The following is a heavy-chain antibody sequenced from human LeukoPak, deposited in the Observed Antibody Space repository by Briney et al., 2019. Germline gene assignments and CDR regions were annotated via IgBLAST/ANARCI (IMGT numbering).Heavy chain of an antibody. Sequence: GGTLRLSCAASGFTANNNYMSWVRQAPGQRLQWVSLIYSGGSAYYEDSAKGRFTISRDSSKNMVFLQMNSLRAEDTAVYYCASSGAYSDFDFWGQGTLVTVSS. CDR3: ASSGAYSDFDF. D-gene: IGHD3-22*01. J-gene: IGHJ4*02. V-gene: IGHV3-53*01. CDR2: IYSGGSA. CDR1: GFTANNNY.